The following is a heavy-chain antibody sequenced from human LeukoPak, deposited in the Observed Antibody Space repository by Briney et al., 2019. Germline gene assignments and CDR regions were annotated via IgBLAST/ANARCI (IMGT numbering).Heavy chain of an antibody. CDR2: IYYSGNT. CDR3: ARDGPTYYYDSSGYPRYYYYYMDV. J-gene: IGHJ6*03. V-gene: IGHV4-39*02. CDR1: GGSISSSTYY. D-gene: IGHD3-22*01. Sequence: PSETLSLTCTVSGGSISSSTYYWGWIRQPPGKGLEWIGNIYYSGNTYYNPSLKSRVTISVDTSKNQFSLNLSSVTAADTAVYYCARDGPTYYYDSSGYPRYYYYYMDVWGKGTTVTVSS.